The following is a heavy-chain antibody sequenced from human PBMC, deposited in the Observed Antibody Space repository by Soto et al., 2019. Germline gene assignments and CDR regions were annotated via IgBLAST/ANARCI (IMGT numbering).Heavy chain of an antibody. J-gene: IGHJ6*02. CDR1: GFTFSSYA. CDR2: ISYDGSNK. V-gene: IGHV3-30*09. D-gene: IGHD4-17*01. CDR3: ARDAYGDYYYYYGMDV. Sequence: GGSLRLSCAASGFTFSSYAMHWVRQAPGKGLEWVAVISYDGSNKYYADSVKGRFAISRDNSKNTLYLQMNSLRAEDTAVYYCARDAYGDYYYYYGMDVWGQGTTVTVSS.